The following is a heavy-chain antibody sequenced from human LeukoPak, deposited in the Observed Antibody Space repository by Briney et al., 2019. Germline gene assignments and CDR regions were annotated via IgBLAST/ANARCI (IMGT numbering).Heavy chain of an antibody. CDR3: ARLGGTPPYYYYYYMDV. CDR1: GYTFTSYG. D-gene: IGHD1-7*01. V-gene: IGHV1-18*01. Sequence: GASVKVSCKASGYTFTSYGISWVRQAPGQGLEWMGWISAYNGNTNYAQKFQGRVTITADKSTSTAYMELSSLRSEDTAAYYCARLGGTPPYYYYYYMDVWGKGTTVTVSS. CDR2: ISAYNGNT. J-gene: IGHJ6*03.